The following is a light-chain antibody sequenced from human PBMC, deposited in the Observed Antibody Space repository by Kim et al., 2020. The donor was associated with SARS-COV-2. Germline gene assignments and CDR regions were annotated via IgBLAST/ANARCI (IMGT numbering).Light chain of an antibody. Sequence: SSLKLTCTLSSGHSSYIIAWHQQQPGKAPRYLMKLEGSGSYNKGSGVPDRFSGSSSGADRYLTIANLQSEDEADYYCETWDSNTKVFGGGTQLTVL. CDR2: LEGSGSY. J-gene: IGLJ3*02. CDR1: SGHSSYI. V-gene: IGLV4-60*03. CDR3: ETWDSNTKV.